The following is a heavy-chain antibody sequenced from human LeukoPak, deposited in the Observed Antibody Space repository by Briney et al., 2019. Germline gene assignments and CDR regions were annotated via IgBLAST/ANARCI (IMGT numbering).Heavy chain of an antibody. CDR1: GGSFSGYY. CDR3: AFPTGTTRYAFDI. V-gene: IGHV4-34*01. Sequence: SETLSLTCAVYGGSFSGYYWSWIRQPPGKGLEWIGEINHSGSTNYNPSLKSRVTISVDTSKNQFSLKLSSVTAADTAVYYCAFPTGTTRYAFDIWGQGTMVTVSS. D-gene: IGHD1-7*01. J-gene: IGHJ3*02. CDR2: INHSGST.